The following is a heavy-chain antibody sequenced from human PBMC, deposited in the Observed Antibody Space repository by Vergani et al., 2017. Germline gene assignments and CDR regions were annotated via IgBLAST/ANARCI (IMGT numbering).Heavy chain of an antibody. CDR3: ARGNSSSWPLDY. D-gene: IGHD6-13*01. CDR1: GGSTSSGLYY. CDR2: VYSSGST. V-gene: IGHV4-61*02. J-gene: IGHJ4*02. Sequence: QVQLQESGPGLVKPSQTLSLTCTVSGGSTSSGLYYWSWIRQPAGKGLEWIGRVYSSGSTHYNPSLKSRVTISVDTSKNQFSLQLRSVTAADTAVYFCARGNSSSWPLDYWGQGILVTVSS.